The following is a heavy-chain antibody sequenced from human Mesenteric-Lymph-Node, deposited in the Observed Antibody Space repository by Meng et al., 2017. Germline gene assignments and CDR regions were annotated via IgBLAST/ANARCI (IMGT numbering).Heavy chain of an antibody. CDR2: ISGSGGST. V-gene: IGHV3-23*01. Sequence: GESLKISCAASGFTFSSYAMSWVRQAPGKGLEWVSAISGSGGSTYYADSVKGRFTISRDNSKNTLYLQMNNLRAEDTAVYYCAKDTTLGSSWYLGNDYWGQGTLVTVSS. J-gene: IGHJ4*02. CDR3: AKDTTLGSSWYLGNDY. CDR1: GFTFSSYA. D-gene: IGHD6-13*01.